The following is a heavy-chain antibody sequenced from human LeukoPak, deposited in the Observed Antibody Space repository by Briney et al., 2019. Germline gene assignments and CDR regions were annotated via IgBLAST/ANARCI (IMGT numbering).Heavy chain of an antibody. CDR1: GGSFSGYY. J-gene: IGHJ3*02. D-gene: IGHD3-3*01. CDR2: INHSGST. Sequence: SETLSLTCAVYGGSFSGYYWSWIRQPPGMGLEWIGEINHSGSTNYNPSLKSRVTISVDTSKNQFSLKLSSVTAADTAVYYCARGPGSRYDFWSGYRPRLKSIDAFDIWGQGTMVTVSS. CDR3: ARGPGSRYDFWSGYRPRLKSIDAFDI. V-gene: IGHV4-34*01.